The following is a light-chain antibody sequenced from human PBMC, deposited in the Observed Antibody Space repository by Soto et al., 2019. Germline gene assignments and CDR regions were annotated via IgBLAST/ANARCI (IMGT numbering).Light chain of an antibody. J-gene: IGLJ7*01. CDR2: RNN. Sequence: VLTQPPSASGTPGQRVTISCSGSSSNIGSNYVYWYQQLPGTAPKLLIYRNNQRPSGVPDRFSGSKSGTSASLAISGLRSEDEADYYCAAWDDSLSAVFGGGTQLTVL. CDR1: SSNIGSNY. V-gene: IGLV1-47*01. CDR3: AAWDDSLSAV.